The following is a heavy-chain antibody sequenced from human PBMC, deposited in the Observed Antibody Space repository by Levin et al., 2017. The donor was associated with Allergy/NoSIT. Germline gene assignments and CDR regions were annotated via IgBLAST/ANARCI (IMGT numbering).Heavy chain of an antibody. CDR3: AKHRGRSQGY. V-gene: IGHV4-4*02. Sequence: TETLSLTCAVSGDSISINTWWSWVRQPPGKGLEWIGQISHSGNTDYSPSLKSRVTISVDRSQNQVSLNLYSVTAADTAVYYCAKHRGRSQGYWGQGTLVTVSS. J-gene: IGHJ4*02. CDR2: ISHSGNT. CDR1: GDSISINTW.